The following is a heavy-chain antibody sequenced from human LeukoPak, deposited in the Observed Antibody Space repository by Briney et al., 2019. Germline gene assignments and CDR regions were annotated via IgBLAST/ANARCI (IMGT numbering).Heavy chain of an antibody. Sequence: GGSLRLSCAASGFTSSSYSMNWVRQAPGKGLEWVSSISSSSSYIYYADSVKGRFTISRDNAKNSLYLQMNSLRAEDTAVYYCASGPPLSGYLNDYWGQGTLVTVSS. J-gene: IGHJ4*02. CDR2: ISSSSSYI. CDR1: GFTSSSYS. CDR3: ASGPPLSGYLNDY. D-gene: IGHD3-22*01. V-gene: IGHV3-21*01.